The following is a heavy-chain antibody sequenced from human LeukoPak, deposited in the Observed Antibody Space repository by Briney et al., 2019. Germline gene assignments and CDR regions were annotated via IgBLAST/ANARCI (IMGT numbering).Heavy chain of an antibody. Sequence: GGSLRLSCAASGFTFSSYAMSWVRQAPGKGLEWVSAISGSGGSTYYADSVKGRFTISRDNSKNTLYLQMNSLRAEDTAAYYCAKDRSDYYDSSGYGSADYWGQGTLVTVSS. CDR2: ISGSGGST. CDR1: GFTFSSYA. V-gene: IGHV3-23*01. D-gene: IGHD3-22*01. J-gene: IGHJ4*02. CDR3: AKDRSDYYDSSGYGSADY.